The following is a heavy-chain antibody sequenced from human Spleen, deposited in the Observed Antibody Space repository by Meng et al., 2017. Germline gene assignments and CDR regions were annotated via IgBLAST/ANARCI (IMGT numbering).Heavy chain of an antibody. CDR1: KFSFSTYY. J-gene: IGHJ3*01. Sequence: ASVKVSCKVSKFSFSTYYIHWVRQAPGQGLEWMGVIALTGGSTSYAENFQDRVTITRDTSTSTVYMELSSLRSEDTAVFYCARGGWGNYRHDAFDLWGQGTRVTV. D-gene: IGHD3-16*02. CDR2: IALTGGST. CDR3: ARGGWGNYRHDAFDL. V-gene: IGHV1-46*01.